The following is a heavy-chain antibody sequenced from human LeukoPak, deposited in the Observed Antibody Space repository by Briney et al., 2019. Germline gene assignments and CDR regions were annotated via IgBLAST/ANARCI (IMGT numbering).Heavy chain of an antibody. V-gene: IGHV3-74*01. CDR1: GFTFRNYW. CDR3: VKESRVVRGVIMDAFDM. J-gene: IGHJ3*02. Sequence: GGSLRLSCAASGFTFRNYWMDWVRQAPGKGLVWVSHLHSDGSYTSYADSVKGRFTISRDNSKNTVYLQMSSLRAEDTAVYYCVKESRVVRGVIMDAFDMWGQGTMVTASS. CDR2: LHSDGSYT. D-gene: IGHD3-10*01.